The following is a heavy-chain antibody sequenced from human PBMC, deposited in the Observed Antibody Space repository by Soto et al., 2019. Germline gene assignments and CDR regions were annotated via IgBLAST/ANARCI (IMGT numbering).Heavy chain of an antibody. CDR2: ISAYNGNT. Sequence: QVPLVQSGAEVKKPGASVQVSCKASGYTFTSYGISWVRQAPGQGLEWMGWISAYNGNTNYAQKLQGRVTMTTDTSTSTAYMELRSLRSDDTAVYYCARWGLTNGDPTLFDYWGQGTLVTVSS. V-gene: IGHV1-18*01. J-gene: IGHJ4*02. CDR3: ARWGLTNGDPTLFDY. D-gene: IGHD4-17*01. CDR1: GYTFTSYG.